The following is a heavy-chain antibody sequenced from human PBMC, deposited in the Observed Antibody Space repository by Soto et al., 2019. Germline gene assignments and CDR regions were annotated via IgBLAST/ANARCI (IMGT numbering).Heavy chain of an antibody. V-gene: IGHV3-30-3*01. CDR1: GFTFSSYA. J-gene: IGHJ5*02. D-gene: IGHD3-22*01. CDR2: ISYDGSNK. Sequence: GGSLRLSCAASGFTFSSYAMHWVRQAPGKGLEWVAVISYDGSNKYYADSVKGRFTISRDNSKNTLYLQMNSLRAEDTAVYYCARDRDMGRSSGYYSPNWFDPWGQGTLVTVSS. CDR3: ARDRDMGRSSGYYSPNWFDP.